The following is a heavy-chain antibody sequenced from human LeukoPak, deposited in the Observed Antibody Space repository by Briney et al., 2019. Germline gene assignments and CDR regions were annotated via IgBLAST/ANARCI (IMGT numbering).Heavy chain of an antibody. J-gene: IGHJ4*02. CDR1: GFNIDV. Sequence: GGCLRLSCAASGFNIDVSWIRQAQGKGLEWVSHISLSGGTIHYADSVKGRFTVSRDNAKNSLYLQMNSLRADDTAVYYCARDDDWNYEDYWGQGTLVTVSS. D-gene: IGHD1-7*01. CDR2: ISLSGGTI. V-gene: IGHV3-11*04. CDR3: ARDDDWNYEDY.